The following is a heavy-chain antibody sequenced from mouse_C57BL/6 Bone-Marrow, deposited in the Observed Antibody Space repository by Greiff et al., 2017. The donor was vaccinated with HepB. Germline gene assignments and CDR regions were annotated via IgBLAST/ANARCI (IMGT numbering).Heavy chain of an antibody. J-gene: IGHJ4*01. CDR1: GYTFTGYW. CDR3: ARDVYYYYAMDY. V-gene: IGHV1-9*01. Sequence: VKLQESGAELMKPGASVKLSCKATGYTFTGYWIEWVKQRPGPGLEWIGEILPGRGSTNYNEKFKGKATFPADTSSNTAYMQLSSLTTEDSAIYYCARDVYYYYAMDYWGQGTSVTVSS. D-gene: IGHD1-1*01. CDR2: ILPGRGST.